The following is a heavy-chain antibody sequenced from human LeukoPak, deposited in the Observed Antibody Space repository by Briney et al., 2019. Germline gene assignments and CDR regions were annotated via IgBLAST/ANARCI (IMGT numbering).Heavy chain of an antibody. D-gene: IGHD3-9*01. J-gene: IGHJ4*02. CDR1: GFTFSDYT. CDR3: ARDAGDISTGYYKYYFDY. Sequence: GGSLRLSCAASGFTFSDYTIHWVRQAPGEGLEWVTIISYDGRNIYYADSVRGRFTVSRDNSKNTVYLQLNSLRADDTAVYSCARDAGDISTGYYKYYFDYWGQGTLVTVSS. V-gene: IGHV3-30*01. CDR2: ISYDGRNI.